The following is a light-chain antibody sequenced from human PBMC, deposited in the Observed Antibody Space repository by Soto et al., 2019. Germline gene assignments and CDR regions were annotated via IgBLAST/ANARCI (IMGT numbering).Light chain of an antibody. J-gene: IGKJ1*01. CDR3: QPFDSISGP. CDR1: QSISSW. CDR2: NAS. V-gene: IGKV1-5*03. Sequence: DIQMTQSPSTLSASVGDRVTITCRASQSISSWLAWYQQKPGKAPKLLIYNASTLESGVPSRFSGRGSGTEFTLTFSSLQPDDFATYYCQPFDSISGPFGQGNKVEI.